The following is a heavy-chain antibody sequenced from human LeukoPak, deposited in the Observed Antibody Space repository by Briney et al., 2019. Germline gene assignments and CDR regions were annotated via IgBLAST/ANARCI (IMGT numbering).Heavy chain of an antibody. CDR2: IKTKVDGGTA. D-gene: IGHD2/OR15-2a*01. CDR1: GFTFSNAW. CDR3: ATGNMYF. J-gene: IGHJ4*02. V-gene: IGHV3-15*01. Sequence: SGGSLRLSCAASGFTFSNAWMSWVRQAPGKGLEWVGRIKTKVDGGTADYGTVVKGRFNISRDDSQNTLFLQVDGLKTEDTAVYYCATGNMYFWGQGILVIVSS.